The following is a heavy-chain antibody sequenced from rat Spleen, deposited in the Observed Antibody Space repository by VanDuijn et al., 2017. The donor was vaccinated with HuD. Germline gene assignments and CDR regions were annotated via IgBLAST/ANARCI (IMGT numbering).Heavy chain of an antibody. V-gene: IGHV2-47*01. CDR3: ATAYHSSDAHYCDY. CDR1: WLSLTSNS. D-gene: IGHD1-1*01. Sequence: QVQLKESGPGLVQPSQTLSLTCTVSWLSLTSNSVSWIRQPPGKGLEWMGVIWSGGVTDYNSTSKSRLSISRYTSKSKVFLKMTRLQTEDPAMFFWATAYHSSDAHYCDYWGQGVMVTVSS. J-gene: IGHJ2*01. CDR2: IWSGGVT.